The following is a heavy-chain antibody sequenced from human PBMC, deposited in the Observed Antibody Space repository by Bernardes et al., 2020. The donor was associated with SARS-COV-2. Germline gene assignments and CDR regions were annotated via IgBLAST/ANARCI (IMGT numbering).Heavy chain of an antibody. CDR3: ARGFDY. CDR2: LYYTGST. V-gene: IGHV4-59*01. CDR1: GGSIRAYY. Sequence: PETLSLTCTVSGGSIRAYYWSWFRQPPGKGLEWIGYLYYTGSTNYNPSLQSRVTISVDTSKNQFSLKLSTVTAADTAVYYCARGFDYWGQGILVTVSS. J-gene: IGHJ4*02.